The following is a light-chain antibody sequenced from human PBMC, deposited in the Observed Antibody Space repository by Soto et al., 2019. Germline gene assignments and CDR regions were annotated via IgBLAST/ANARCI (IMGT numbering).Light chain of an antibody. Sequence: EIVLTQSPGTLSLSPGEGATLSCRASQSVANRYLAWYRQKPGQAPRLLIYGSSSRATGIPDRFSGSGSGTAFTLTISRLEPEDFAVYYCQHYGSSPGTFGQGTKVEIK. V-gene: IGKV3-20*01. CDR1: QSVANRY. CDR2: GSS. J-gene: IGKJ2*01. CDR3: QHYGSSPGT.